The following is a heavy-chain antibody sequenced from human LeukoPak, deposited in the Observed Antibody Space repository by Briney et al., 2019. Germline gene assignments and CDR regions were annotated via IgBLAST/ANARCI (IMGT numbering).Heavy chain of an antibody. Sequence: GGSLRLSCAASGFTFSSYAMSWVRQAPGKGLEWVSAISGSGGSTYYADSVKGRFTISRDNSKNTLYLQMNSLRAEDTAVYYCTTDHQTTVSPYYYYYYMDVWGKGTTVTVSS. CDR1: GFTFSSYA. D-gene: IGHD4-11*01. CDR2: ISGSGGST. V-gene: IGHV3-23*01. CDR3: TTDHQTTVSPYYYYYYMDV. J-gene: IGHJ6*03.